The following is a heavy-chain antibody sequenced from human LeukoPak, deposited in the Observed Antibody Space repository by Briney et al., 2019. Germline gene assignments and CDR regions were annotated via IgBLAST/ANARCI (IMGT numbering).Heavy chain of an antibody. CDR1: GGSISSYY. D-gene: IGHD3-22*01. Sequence: SETLSLTCTVSGGSISSYYWGWIRQPPGKGLEWIGSIYYSGSTYYNPSLKSRVTISVDTSKNQFSLKLSSVTAADTAVYYCARQGPYYYDSSGHWGQGTLVTVSS. V-gene: IGHV4-39*01. CDR3: ARQGPYYYDSSGH. J-gene: IGHJ4*02. CDR2: IYYSGST.